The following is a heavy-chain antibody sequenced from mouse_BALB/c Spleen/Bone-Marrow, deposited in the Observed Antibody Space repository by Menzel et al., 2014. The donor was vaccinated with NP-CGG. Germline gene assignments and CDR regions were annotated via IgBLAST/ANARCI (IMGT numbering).Heavy chain of an antibody. D-gene: IGHD6-2*01. CDR2: INPGNGGT. CDR3: ARGSPY. J-gene: IGHJ3*01. CDR1: GYTFTNYY. V-gene: IGHV1S81*02. Sequence: QVQLQQSGAELVKPGASVKLSCKTSGYTFTNYYIYWVKQRPGQGLEWIGEINPGNGGTNFNERFKSKATLTVDKSSTTAYILLTSRTSEDSAVYYCARGSPYWGQGTLVTVSA.